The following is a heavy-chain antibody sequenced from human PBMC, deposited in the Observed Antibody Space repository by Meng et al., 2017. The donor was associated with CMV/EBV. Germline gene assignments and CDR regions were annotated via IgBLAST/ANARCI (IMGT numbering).Heavy chain of an antibody. V-gene: IGHV4-4*07. CDR3: AREMPIAAAGCFDY. Sequence: VPLHDSRPGLVNPSVTLSLTCTVSGCSISSSYWSWIRQPAGKGLEWIGRIYTSGSTNYNPSLKSRVTMSVDTSKNQFSLKLSSVTAADTAVYYCAREMPIAAAGCFDYWGQGTLVTVSS. J-gene: IGHJ4*02. D-gene: IGHD6-13*01. CDR1: GCSISSSY. CDR2: IYTSGST.